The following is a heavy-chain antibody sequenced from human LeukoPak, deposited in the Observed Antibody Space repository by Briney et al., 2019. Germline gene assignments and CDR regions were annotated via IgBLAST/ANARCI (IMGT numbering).Heavy chain of an antibody. D-gene: IGHD3-22*01. CDR3: ARARLDSSGRFDS. Sequence: SETLSLTCTVSGGXISSYYWSWIRQPPGKGLEWIGYIYYGGSTDYNPSLKSRVTISKDTSKTQFSLRLSSVTPADTAVYYCARARLDSSGRFDSWGQGTLVTVSS. CDR2: IYYGGST. J-gene: IGHJ4*02. V-gene: IGHV4-59*01. CDR1: GGXISSYY.